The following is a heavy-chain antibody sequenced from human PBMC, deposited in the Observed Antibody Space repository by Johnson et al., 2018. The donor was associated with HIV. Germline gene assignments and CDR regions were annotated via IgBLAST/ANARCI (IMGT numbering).Heavy chain of an antibody. J-gene: IGHJ3*02. CDR3: AGELGGELDAFDI. V-gene: IGHV3-7*01. CDR2: IKQDGSEK. CDR1: GFTFSSYW. Sequence: VQLVESGGGLVQPGGSLRLSCAASGFTFSSYWMSWVRQAPGKGLEWVANIKQDGSEKYYVDSVKGRFTISRDNAKNSLYLQMNSLRAEETAVYYCAGELGGELDAFDIWGQGTMVTVSS. D-gene: IGHD1-26*01.